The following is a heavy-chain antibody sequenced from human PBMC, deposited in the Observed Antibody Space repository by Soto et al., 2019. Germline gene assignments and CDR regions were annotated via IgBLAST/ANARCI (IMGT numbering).Heavy chain of an antibody. D-gene: IGHD6-19*01. V-gene: IGHV3-30-3*01. CDR2: ISYDGSNK. Sequence: PGGSLRLSCAASGFTFSSYGVHWVRQAPGKGLEWVAVISYDGSNKHYADSVKGRFTISRDNSKTTLYLQMNSLRAEDTAVYYCARDRYSSGWMGYAYYYGLDVWGQGTTVTVSS. CDR1: GFTFSSYG. CDR3: ARDRYSSGWMGYAYYYGLDV. J-gene: IGHJ6*02.